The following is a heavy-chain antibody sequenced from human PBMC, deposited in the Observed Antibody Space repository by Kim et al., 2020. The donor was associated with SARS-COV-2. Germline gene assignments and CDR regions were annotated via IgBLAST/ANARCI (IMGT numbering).Heavy chain of an antibody. V-gene: IGHV5-51*01. Sequence: GESLKISCKGSGYSFTSYWIGWVRQVPGKGLEWMGIIYPGDSDTRYSPSFQGQVTISADKSISTAYLQWSSLKASDTAMYYCARHSGSYSYYYYGMDVWGQGTTVTVSS. CDR1: GYSFTSYW. CDR3: ARHSGSYSYYYYGMDV. CDR2: IYPGDSDT. D-gene: IGHD1-26*01. J-gene: IGHJ6*02.